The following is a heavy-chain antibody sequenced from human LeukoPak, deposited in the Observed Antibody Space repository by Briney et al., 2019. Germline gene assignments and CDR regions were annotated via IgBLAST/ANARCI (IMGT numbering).Heavy chain of an antibody. CDR1: GGSISSSSYY. J-gene: IGHJ4*02. CDR3: ARDLSAAAPFDY. D-gene: IGHD6-13*01. CDR2: IYYSGST. Sequence: SETLSLTCTVSGGSISSSSYYWGWIRQPPGKGLEWIGSIYYSGSTYYNPSLESRVTISVDTSKNQFSLKLSSVTTADTAVYYCARDLSAAAPFDYWGQGTLVTVSS. V-gene: IGHV4-39*07.